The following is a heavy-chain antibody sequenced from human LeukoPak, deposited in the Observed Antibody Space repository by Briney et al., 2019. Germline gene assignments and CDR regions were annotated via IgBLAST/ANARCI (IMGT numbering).Heavy chain of an antibody. CDR1: GGSISSYF. Sequence: SETLSLTCTVSGGSISSYFWSWIRQPPGKGLEWIGYIYYSGSTNYNPSLKSRVTISVDTSKNQFSLKLTSVTAADTAVYYCARNHYGHPLDYWGQGTLVTVSS. CDR3: ARNHYGHPLDY. CDR2: IYYSGST. V-gene: IGHV4-59*01. D-gene: IGHD4-17*01. J-gene: IGHJ4*02.